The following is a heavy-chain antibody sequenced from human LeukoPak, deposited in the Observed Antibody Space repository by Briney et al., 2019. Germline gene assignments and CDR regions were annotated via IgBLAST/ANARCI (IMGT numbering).Heavy chain of an antibody. CDR3: ASGPYDFWSGADY. J-gene: IGHJ4*02. Sequence: PSETLSLTCTVSGYSISSGCYWGWIRPPPGKGLEWIGSIYHSGSTYYNPSLKSRVTISVDTSKNQFSLKLSSVTAADTAVYYCASGPYDFWSGADYWGQGTLVTVSS. CDR2: IYHSGST. V-gene: IGHV4-38-2*02. CDR1: GYSISSGCY. D-gene: IGHD3-3*01.